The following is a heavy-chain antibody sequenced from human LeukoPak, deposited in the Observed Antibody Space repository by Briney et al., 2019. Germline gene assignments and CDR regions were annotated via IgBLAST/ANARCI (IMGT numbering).Heavy chain of an antibody. D-gene: IGHD2-2*01. CDR2: INHSGST. Sequence: ASETLSLTCAVYGGSFSGYYWSWIRQPPGKGLEWTGEINHSGSTNYNPSLKSRVTISVDTSKNQFSLKLSSVTAADTAVYYCARVRGECSSTSCYDWFDPWGQGTLVTVSS. CDR1: GGSFSGYY. J-gene: IGHJ5*02. V-gene: IGHV4-34*01. CDR3: ARVRGECSSTSCYDWFDP.